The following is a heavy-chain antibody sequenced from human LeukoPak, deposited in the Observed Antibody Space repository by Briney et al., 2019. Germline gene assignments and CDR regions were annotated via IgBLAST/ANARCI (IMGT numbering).Heavy chain of an antibody. CDR2: VNPTGEST. V-gene: IGHV1-46*01. Sequence: ASVKVSCKASGYTFTTHYMHWVRQAPGQGLEWMGIVNPTGESTTYAKKFQGRVTMTSDTSTTTVYMELRSLTSEDTALYYCARDGCGGDCFSHWYLDIWGRGTLVTVSS. CDR3: ARDGCGGDCFSHWYLDI. D-gene: IGHD2-21*02. J-gene: IGHJ2*01. CDR1: GYTFTTHY.